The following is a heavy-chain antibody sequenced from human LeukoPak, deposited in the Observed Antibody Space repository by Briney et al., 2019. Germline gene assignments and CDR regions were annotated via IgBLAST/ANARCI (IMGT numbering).Heavy chain of an antibody. V-gene: IGHV3-23*01. D-gene: IGHD6-19*01. J-gene: IGHJ4*02. CDR1: GFTFSSYA. CDR2: ISGSGGST. Sequence: QPGGSLRLSCAASGFTFSSYAMSWVRQAPGKGLEWVSAISGSGGSTYYADSVKGRFTISRDNSKNTLYLQMNSLRAEDTAVYYCTKVQWLPRTGLDYWGQGTLVTVSS. CDR3: TKVQWLPRTGLDY.